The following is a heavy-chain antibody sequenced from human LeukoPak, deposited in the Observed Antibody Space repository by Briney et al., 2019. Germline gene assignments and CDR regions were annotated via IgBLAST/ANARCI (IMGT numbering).Heavy chain of an antibody. J-gene: IGHJ4*02. Sequence: GGSLRLSCAASGFTFSSYSMHWVRQAPGKGLEWVSYISSSGSTIYYADSVKGRFTISRDNAKNSLYLQMNSLRAEDTAVYYCARKQQTVKSGPDYWGQGTLVTVSS. CDR1: GFTFSSYS. CDR2: ISSSGSTI. CDR3: ARKQQTVKSGPDY. V-gene: IGHV3-48*04. D-gene: IGHD6-13*01.